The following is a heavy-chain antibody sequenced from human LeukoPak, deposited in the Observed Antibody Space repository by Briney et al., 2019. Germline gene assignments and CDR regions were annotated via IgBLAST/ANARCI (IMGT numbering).Heavy chain of an antibody. V-gene: IGHV1-2*02. J-gene: IGHJ4*02. CDR3: ARDREGTTVMQDY. CDR2: INPNSGGT. CDR1: GYTFTGYY. Sequence: ASVKVSCKASGYTFTGYYMHWVRQAPGQGLEWMGWINPNSGGTNYAQKFQGRVTMTRDTSISTAYMELSRLRSDDTAVYYCARDREGTTVMQDYWGQGTLVTVSS. D-gene: IGHD4-17*01.